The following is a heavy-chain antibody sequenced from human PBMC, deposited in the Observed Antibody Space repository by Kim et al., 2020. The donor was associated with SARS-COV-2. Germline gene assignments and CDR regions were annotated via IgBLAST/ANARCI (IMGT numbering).Heavy chain of an antibody. CDR3: AKGVTNSGFDY. Sequence: GGSLRLSCVASGFTFSTSPIGWVRQAPGKVLEWVSRLSWDGKRTYYADSVKGRVTISSDNSKNTLYLHMNSLRVEDTAVYYCAKGVTNSGFDYWGQGTQVTVSS. J-gene: IGHJ4*02. V-gene: IGHV3-23*01. CDR2: LSWDGKRT. CDR1: GFTFSTSP. D-gene: IGHD4-17*01.